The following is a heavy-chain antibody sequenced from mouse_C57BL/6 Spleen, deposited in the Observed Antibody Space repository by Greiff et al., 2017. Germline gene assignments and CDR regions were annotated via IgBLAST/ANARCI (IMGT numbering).Heavy chain of an antibody. CDR2: IHPNSGST. CDR1: GYTFTSYW. CDR3: AAPLCYGSSHWYFDV. J-gene: IGHJ1*03. V-gene: IGHV1-64*01. D-gene: IGHD1-1*01. Sequence: QVQLQQPGAELVKPGASVKLSCKASGYTFTSYWMHWVKQRPGQGLEWIGMIHPNSGSTNYNEKFKSKATLTVDKSSSTAYMQLRSLTSEDSAVYYCAAPLCYGSSHWYFDVWGTGTTVTVSS.